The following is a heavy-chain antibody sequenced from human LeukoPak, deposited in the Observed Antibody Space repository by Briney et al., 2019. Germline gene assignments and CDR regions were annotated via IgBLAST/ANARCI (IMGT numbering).Heavy chain of an antibody. J-gene: IGHJ4*02. CDR1: GFTLSSYA. Sequence: GGSLRLSCAASGFTLSSYAMSWVRQAPGKGLEWVSAISGSGGSTYYADSVKGRFTISRDNSKNTLYLQMNSLRAEDTAVYYCAKDRWVGELPDYWGQGTLVTVSS. D-gene: IGHD1-26*01. CDR2: ISGSGGST. CDR3: AKDRWVGELPDY. V-gene: IGHV3-23*01.